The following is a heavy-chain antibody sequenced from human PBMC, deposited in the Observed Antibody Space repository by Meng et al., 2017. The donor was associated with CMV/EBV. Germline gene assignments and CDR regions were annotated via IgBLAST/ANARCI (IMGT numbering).Heavy chain of an antibody. CDR1: GFTFSSYW. CDR3: ARIGYCSSTSCYLHYYYYYGMDV. Sequence: GESLKISCAASGFTFSSYWMSWVRQAPGKGLEWVANIKQDGSEKYYVDSVKGRFTTSRDNAKNSLYLQMNSLRAEDTAVYYCARIGYCSSTSCYLHYYYYYGMDVWGQGTTVTVSS. J-gene: IGHJ6*02. V-gene: IGHV3-7*01. CDR2: IKQDGSEK. D-gene: IGHD2-2*01.